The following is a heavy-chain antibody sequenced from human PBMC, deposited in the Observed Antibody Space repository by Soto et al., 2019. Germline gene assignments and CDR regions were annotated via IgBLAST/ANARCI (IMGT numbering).Heavy chain of an antibody. J-gene: IGHJ5*02. Sequence: QLQLQESGPGLVKPSETLSLTCTVSGGSISSSSYYWGWIRQPPGKGLEWLGSIYYSGSTYYNPSLKRRVTISVDRSKNPFSLKLSSVTAADTAVYYGARDGSDGYSYGTPLGGFDPWGQGTLVTVSS. CDR1: GGSISSSSYY. V-gene: IGHV4-39*02. CDR2: IYYSGST. D-gene: IGHD5-18*01. CDR3: ARDGSDGYSYGTPLGGFDP.